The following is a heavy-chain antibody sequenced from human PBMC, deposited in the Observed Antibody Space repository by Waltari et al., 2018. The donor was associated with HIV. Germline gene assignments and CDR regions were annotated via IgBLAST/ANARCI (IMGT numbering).Heavy chain of an antibody. CDR1: RCSLRSSNC. V-gene: IGHV4-4*02. Sequence: QVRLQESGPGLVKPSGTLSLTCVVSRCSLRSSNCWSWVRQPPGQGLEWIGEICHSGTTNYNPSFKSRIDMSIDQSDNQFSLVLESVTAADTATYFCARARPLLTTWAGVYDIWGQGTMVIVSS. CDR2: ICHSGTT. D-gene: IGHD4-4*01. J-gene: IGHJ3*02. CDR3: ARARPLLTTWAGVYDI.